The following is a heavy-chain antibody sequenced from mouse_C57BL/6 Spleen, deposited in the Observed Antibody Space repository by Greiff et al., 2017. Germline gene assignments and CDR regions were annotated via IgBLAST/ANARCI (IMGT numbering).Heavy chain of an antibody. CDR1: GYTFTSYW. J-gene: IGHJ2*01. CDR2: IHPNSGST. V-gene: IGHV1-64*01. CDR3: ARRNYGSHFDY. Sequence: VQLQQPGAELVKPGASVKLSCKASGYTFTSYWMHWVKQRPGQGLEWIGMIHPNSGSTNYNEKFKSKATLTVDKSSSTAYMQLSSLTSEDSAVYYCARRNYGSHFDYWGQGTTLTVSS. D-gene: IGHD2-1*01.